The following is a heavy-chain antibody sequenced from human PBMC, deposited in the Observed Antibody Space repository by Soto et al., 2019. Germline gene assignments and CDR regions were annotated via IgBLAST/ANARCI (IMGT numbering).Heavy chain of an antibody. CDR1: GFTFTSSA. CDR3: AADLYSSFNWFDP. J-gene: IGHJ5*02. V-gene: IGHV1-58*01. Sequence: SVKVSCKASGFTFTSSAVQWVRQARGQRLEWIGWIVVGSGNTNYAQKFQERVTITRDMSTSTAYMELSSLRSEDTAVYYCAADLYSSFNWFDPWGQGTMGTVPQ. D-gene: IGHD6-6*01. CDR2: IVVGSGNT.